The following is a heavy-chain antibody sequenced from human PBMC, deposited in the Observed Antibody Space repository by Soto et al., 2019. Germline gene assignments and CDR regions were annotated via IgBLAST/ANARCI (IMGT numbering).Heavy chain of an antibody. D-gene: IGHD1-1*01. CDR1: GGSVSSGSYY. Sequence: TLSLTCTVSGGSVSSGSYYWTWIRQPPGKGLEWIGYIYYSGSTNYNPSLKSRVTISVDTSKNQFSLKLSSVTAADTAVYYCARRYGYSFDYWGQGTLVTVSS. CDR3: ARRYGYSFDY. CDR2: IYYSGST. V-gene: IGHV4-61*01. J-gene: IGHJ4*02.